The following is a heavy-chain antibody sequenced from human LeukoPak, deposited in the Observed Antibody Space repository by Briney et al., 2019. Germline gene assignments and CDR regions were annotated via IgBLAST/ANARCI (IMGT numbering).Heavy chain of an antibody. D-gene: IGHD3-10*01. CDR1: GFTFSSYA. V-gene: IGHV3-23*01. J-gene: IGHJ4*02. Sequence: GGSLRLSCVGSGFTFSSYAMSWVRQAPGKGLEWVSAISAGGGTTYYADSVKGRFTISRDNSKNTLYLQMHSLRAEDTAVYYCAKAEGSGNQAFDHWGQGTLVIVSS. CDR2: ISAGGGTT. CDR3: AKAEGSGNQAFDH.